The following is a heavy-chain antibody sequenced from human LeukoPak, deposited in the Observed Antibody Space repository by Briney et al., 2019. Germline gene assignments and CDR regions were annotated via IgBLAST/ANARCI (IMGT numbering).Heavy chain of an antibody. Sequence: ASVKVSCKASGGTFSSYAISWVRQAPGQGLEWMGGIIPIFGTANYAQKFQGRVTITADESTSTAYMELSSLRSEDTAVYYCARERGYDGYLSNYFDYWGQGTLVTVSS. CDR2: IIPIFGTA. CDR3: ARERGYDGYLSNYFDY. CDR1: GGTFSSYA. V-gene: IGHV1-69*13. D-gene: IGHD5-24*01. J-gene: IGHJ4*02.